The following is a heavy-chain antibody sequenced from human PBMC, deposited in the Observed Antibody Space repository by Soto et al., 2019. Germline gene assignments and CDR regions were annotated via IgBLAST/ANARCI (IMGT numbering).Heavy chain of an antibody. CDR2: IYWNSGIV. J-gene: IGHJ6*03. D-gene: IGHD6-19*01. Sequence: EVQLVESGGGLVQPGRSLRLSCAASGFTFDDYSMHWVRQAPGQGLEWVSGIYWNSGIVGYADSVTGRFTISRDNAKNSLFLQMNSLRDEDTALYYCVKDEAGYMDVWGKGTTVAVSS. CDR1: GFTFDDYS. V-gene: IGHV3-9*01. CDR3: VKDEAGYMDV.